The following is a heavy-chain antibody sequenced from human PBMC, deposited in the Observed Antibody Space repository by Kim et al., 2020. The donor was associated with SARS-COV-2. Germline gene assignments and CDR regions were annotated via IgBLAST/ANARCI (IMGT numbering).Heavy chain of an antibody. Sequence: GGSLRLSCAASGFIFSSFDMHWVRQPTGKGLEWVSSSGITGDTYYPASVKGRFTISRENAKNSLYLQMTGLRAGDTAVYYCARGKDGYNSNYYMDVWGKGTTVTVSS. CDR1: GFIFSSFD. J-gene: IGHJ6*03. V-gene: IGHV3-13*01. CDR3: ARGKDGYNSNYYMDV. CDR2: SGITGDT. D-gene: IGHD5-12*01.